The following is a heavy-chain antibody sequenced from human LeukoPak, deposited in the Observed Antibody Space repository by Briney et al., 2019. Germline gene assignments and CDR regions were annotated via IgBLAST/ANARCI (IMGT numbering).Heavy chain of an antibody. V-gene: IGHV4-30-2*01. CDR2: VYHSGST. Sequence: SQTLSLTCTVSGGSISSGGYYWSWIRQPPGKGLEWIGCVYHSGSTYYNPSLKSRVTISVDRSKNQFSLKLSSVTAADTAVYYCARDGGYSYGPTLVEYWGQGTLVTVSS. CDR1: GGSISSGGYY. J-gene: IGHJ4*02. D-gene: IGHD5-18*01. CDR3: ARDGGYSYGPTLVEY.